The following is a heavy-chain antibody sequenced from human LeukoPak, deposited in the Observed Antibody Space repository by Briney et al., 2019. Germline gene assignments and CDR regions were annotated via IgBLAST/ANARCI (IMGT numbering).Heavy chain of an antibody. J-gene: IGHJ6*03. CDR3: TTGGELLWFGVWYYYYMDV. Sequence: PGGSLRLSCTTSGFTFGDYPMNWFRQAPGKGLEWVGFIRSKGYGETTEYAASVKGRFSISRDDSKNIAYLQMNSLKTEDTAVYYCTTGGELLWFGVWYYYYMDVWGKGTTVTVSS. CDR1: GFTFGDYP. CDR2: IRSKGYGETT. D-gene: IGHD3-10*01. V-gene: IGHV3-49*03.